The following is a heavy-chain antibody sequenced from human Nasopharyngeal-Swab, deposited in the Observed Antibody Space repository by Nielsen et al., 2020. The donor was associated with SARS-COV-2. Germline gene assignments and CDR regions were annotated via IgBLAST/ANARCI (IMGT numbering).Heavy chain of an antibody. CDR2: IRSKANSYAT. CDR1: GFTFSGSA. J-gene: IGHJ6*02. D-gene: IGHD3-10*01. Sequence: GESLKISCSASGFTFSGSAMHWVRQASGKGLELVGRIRSKANSYATAYAASVKGRFTISRDDSKNTAYLQMNSLKTEDTAVYYCTRALEGSGPSSYYGMDVWGQGTTVTVSS. V-gene: IGHV3-73*01. CDR3: TRALEGSGPSSYYGMDV.